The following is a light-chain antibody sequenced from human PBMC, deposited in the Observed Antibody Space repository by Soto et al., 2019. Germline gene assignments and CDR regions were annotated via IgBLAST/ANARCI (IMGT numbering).Light chain of an antibody. V-gene: IGKV3-15*01. J-gene: IGKJ3*01. Sequence: IVLTQSPGTLSVSPGERVILSCRASQTLRNKLAWYQQKPGQAPRLLIYGGFTRATGIPARFSGSGSGTDFPLTISRLQSEDFVIYYCQQHNAWPLTFGQGTKLDLK. CDR2: GGF. CDR1: QTLRNK. CDR3: QQHNAWPLT.